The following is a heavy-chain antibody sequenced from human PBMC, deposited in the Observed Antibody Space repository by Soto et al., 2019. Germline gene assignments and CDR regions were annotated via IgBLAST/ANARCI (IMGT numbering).Heavy chain of an antibody. CDR2: IKQDGGEI. CDR1: GFTFSNYW. Sequence: SLRLSCSASGFTFSNYWMNWVRQTPGKGLEWVANIKQDGGEIYFVDSVKGRFSISRDNAKNSLSLQMNSLRAEDTAVYYCARARAWKEGMDVWGQGTMVTVSS. CDR3: ARARAWKEGMDV. D-gene: IGHD1-1*01. V-gene: IGHV3-7*03. J-gene: IGHJ6*02.